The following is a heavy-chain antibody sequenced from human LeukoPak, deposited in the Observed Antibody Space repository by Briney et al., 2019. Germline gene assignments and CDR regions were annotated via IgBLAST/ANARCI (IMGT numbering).Heavy chain of an antibody. Sequence: SETLSLTCTVSGGSISSYYWNWIRQPPGKGLEWIGYIHYSGSTNNNPSLKSRVTISVDTSKNQFSLKMSSVTAADTAVYYCARQQLMVRGVXTAFDIWGQGTMVTVSS. D-gene: IGHD3-10*01. CDR1: GGSISSYY. CDR2: IHYSGST. CDR3: ARQQLMVRGVXTAFDI. J-gene: IGHJ3*02. V-gene: IGHV4-59*08.